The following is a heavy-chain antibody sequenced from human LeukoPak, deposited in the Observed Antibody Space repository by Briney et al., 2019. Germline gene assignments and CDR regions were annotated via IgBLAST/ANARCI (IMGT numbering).Heavy chain of an antibody. J-gene: IGHJ4*02. D-gene: IGHD3-22*01. CDR3: ASRSDRSDYWFDN. V-gene: IGHV1-69*04. CDR1: GGTFSSYA. CDR2: IIPILGVA. Sequence: SVKVSCKASGGTFSSYAVSWVRQAPGQGLEWMGRIIPILGVANYAQKFQGRVTITADKSTSTAYMEVSSLRSEDTAVYYCASRSDRSDYWFDNWGQGTLVTVSS.